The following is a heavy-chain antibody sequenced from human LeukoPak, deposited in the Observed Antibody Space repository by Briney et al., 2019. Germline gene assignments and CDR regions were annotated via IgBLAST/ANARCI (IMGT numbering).Heavy chain of an antibody. CDR2: IIPIFGTA. J-gene: IGHJ4*02. CDR1: RGTFSSYA. V-gene: IGHV1-69*06. D-gene: IGHD2-15*01. CDR3: TRGYCSGGSCNYPDY. Sequence: ASVKVSCKASRGTFSSYANSWVRQPPGQGLEWMGRIIPIFGTANYAQKFQGRVTITADKSTSTAYMELSSLRSEDTAVYYCTRGYCSGGSCNYPDYWGQGTLVTASS.